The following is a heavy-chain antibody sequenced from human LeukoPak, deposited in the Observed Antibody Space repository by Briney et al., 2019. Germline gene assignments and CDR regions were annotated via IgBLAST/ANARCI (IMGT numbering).Heavy chain of an antibody. V-gene: IGHV3-53*01. Sequence: PGGSLRLSCAASGFTSNYMSWVRQAPGKGLEWISLIYSHGSTTFYADSVKGRFTISRDNSKNTFYLQMNRLRPEDTAVYYCASDGYNYFEFWGQGTLVIVSS. J-gene: IGHJ4*02. CDR1: GFTSNY. CDR2: IYSHGSTT. D-gene: IGHD5-24*01. CDR3: ASDGYNYFEF.